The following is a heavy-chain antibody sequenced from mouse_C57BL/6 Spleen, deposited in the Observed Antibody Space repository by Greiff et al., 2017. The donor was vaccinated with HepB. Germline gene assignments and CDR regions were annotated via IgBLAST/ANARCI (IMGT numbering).Heavy chain of an antibody. D-gene: IGHD2-2*01. CDR1: GYTFTSYW. CDR3: ASGYY. CDR2: IDPSDSYT. Sequence: QVQLQQPGAELVKPGASVKLSCKASGYTFTSYWMQWVKQRPGQGLEWIGEIDPSDSYTNYNQKFKGKATLTVDTSSSTAYMQLSSLTSEDSAVYYCASGYYSGKGTLVTVSA. J-gene: IGHJ3*01. V-gene: IGHV1-50*01.